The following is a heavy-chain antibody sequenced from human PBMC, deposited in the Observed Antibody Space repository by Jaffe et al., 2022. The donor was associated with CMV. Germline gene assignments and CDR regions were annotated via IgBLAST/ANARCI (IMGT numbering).Heavy chain of an antibody. D-gene: IGHD6-19*01. CDR2: IYYSGST. J-gene: IGHJ5*02. V-gene: IGHV4-39*01. Sequence: QLQLQESGPGLVKPSETLSLTCTVSGGSISSSSYYWGWIRQPPGKGLEWIGSIYYSGSTYYNPSLKSRVTISVDTSKNQFSLKLSSVTAADTAVYYCARHFIWGAYIAVAGTGDWFDPWGQGTLVTVSS. CDR1: GGSISSSSYY. CDR3: ARHFIWGAYIAVAGTGDWFDP.